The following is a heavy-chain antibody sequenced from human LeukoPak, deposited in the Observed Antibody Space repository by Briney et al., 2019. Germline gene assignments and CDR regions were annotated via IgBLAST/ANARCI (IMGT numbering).Heavy chain of an antibody. J-gene: IGHJ5*02. V-gene: IGHV4-34*01. CDR2: INARGDT. Sequence: PSETLSLTCAVYGGSFSGYYWNWIRQPPGKGLEWIGEINARGDTNFNPSLKSRVTISVDTSKNQFSLTLTSMIAADTAVYYCARGQVPAARGYNWFDPWGQGTLVTVSS. D-gene: IGHD2-2*01. CDR1: GGSFSGYY. CDR3: ARGQVPAARGYNWFDP.